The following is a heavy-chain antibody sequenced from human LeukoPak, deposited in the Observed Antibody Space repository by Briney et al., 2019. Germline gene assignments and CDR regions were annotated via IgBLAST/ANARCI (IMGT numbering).Heavy chain of an antibody. CDR1: GGSISSYY. J-gene: IGHJ3*02. D-gene: IGHD4-17*01. CDR3: ARDPATKTGAFDI. Sequence: SETLSLTCTVSGGSISSYYWSWIRQPPGKGLEWIGYIYYSGSTNYNPSLKSRVTISVDTSKNQFSLKLSSVTAADTAVYYCARDPATKTGAFDIWGQGTMVTVSS. V-gene: IGHV4-59*01. CDR2: IYYSGST.